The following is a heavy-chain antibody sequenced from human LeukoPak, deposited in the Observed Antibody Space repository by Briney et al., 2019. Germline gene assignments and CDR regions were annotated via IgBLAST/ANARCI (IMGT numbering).Heavy chain of an antibody. CDR1: GGSISSSSYY. V-gene: IGHV4-39*01. J-gene: IGHJ4*02. CDR3: ARCGVNFSSSWYHY. Sequence: SETLSLTCTVSGGSISSSSYYWGWIRQPPGKGLEWIGSIYYSGSTYYNPSLKSRVTISVDTSKNQFSLKLSSVTAADTAVYYCARCGVNFSSSWYHYWGQGTLVTVSS. CDR2: IYYSGST. D-gene: IGHD6-13*01.